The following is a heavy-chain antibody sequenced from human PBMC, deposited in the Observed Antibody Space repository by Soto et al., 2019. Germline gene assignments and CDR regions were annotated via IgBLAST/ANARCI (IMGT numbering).Heavy chain of an antibody. CDR1: GFSVSSKY. Sequence: EVQLVESGGGLIQPGGSLRLYCAASGFSVSSKYMTWVRQAPGKGLEWVSVIYGGGTTYYADSVKGRFTISRDNSKNTLYLQMNSLRAEDTAVYYCVQTTGWPGFDFWGQGTLVIVSS. V-gene: IGHV3-53*01. J-gene: IGHJ4*02. D-gene: IGHD6-19*01. CDR2: IYGGGTT. CDR3: VQTTGWPGFDF.